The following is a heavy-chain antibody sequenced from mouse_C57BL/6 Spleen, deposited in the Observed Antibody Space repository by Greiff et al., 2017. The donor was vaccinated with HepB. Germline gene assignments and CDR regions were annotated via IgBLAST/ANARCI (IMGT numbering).Heavy chain of an antibody. CDR2: LAPSDSYT. D-gene: IGHD1-1*01. CDR1: GYTFTSYW. J-gene: IGHJ1*03. Sequence: VQLQQPGAELVRPGTSVKLSCKASGYTFTSYWMHWVKQRPGQGLEWIGVLAPSDSYTNYNQKFKGKATLTVDTSSSTAYMQLSSLTSEDSAVYYCARETTVVEGGHFDVWGTGTTVTVSS. V-gene: IGHV1-59*01. CDR3: ARETTVVEGGHFDV.